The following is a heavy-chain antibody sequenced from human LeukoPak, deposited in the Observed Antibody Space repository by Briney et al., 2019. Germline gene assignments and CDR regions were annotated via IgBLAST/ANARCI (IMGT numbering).Heavy chain of an antibody. CDR1: GFTVSSNY. D-gene: IGHD2-15*01. CDR2: IYSGGST. Sequence: PGGSLRLSCAASGFTVSSNYMSWVRQAPGRGLEWVSVIYSGGSTYYADSVKGRFTISRHNSKNTQYLQMNSLRAEDTAVYYCASEPSSHSSGGSLDIWGQDTRVTVSS. CDR3: ASEPSSHSSGGSLDI. V-gene: IGHV3-53*04. J-gene: IGHJ3*02.